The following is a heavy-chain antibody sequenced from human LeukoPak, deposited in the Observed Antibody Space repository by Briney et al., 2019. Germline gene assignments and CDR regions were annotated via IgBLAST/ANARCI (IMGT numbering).Heavy chain of an antibody. CDR1: GGSITNTNY. CDR3: ARRTGEAVWFDP. V-gene: IGHV4-59*08. CDR2: MYYSGST. D-gene: IGHD3-16*01. J-gene: IGHJ5*02. Sequence: PSETLSLTCGVSGGSITNTNYWTWVRQPPGKGLEWIGYMYYSGSTNYNPSLKSRVTISIDTSKNQFSLKLSSVTAADTAVYYCARRTGEAVWFDPWGQGTLVTVSS.